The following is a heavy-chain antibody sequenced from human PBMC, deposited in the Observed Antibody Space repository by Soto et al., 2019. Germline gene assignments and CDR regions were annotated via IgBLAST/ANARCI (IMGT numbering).Heavy chain of an antibody. CDR2: IYESGST. J-gene: IGHJ3*02. CDR3: VRHLPDPMAVGSFDI. D-gene: IGHD2-8*01. CDR1: GGFLSRSY. Sequence: QVQLQESGPGLVKPSETLSLTCTVSGGFLSRSYWSWIRQSPGKGLEWIGYIYESGSTSYNPSLKSRVAVSIDMSKNHFSLTLRSVTAADTAVYYCVRHLPDPMAVGSFDIWGRGTLITVSS. V-gene: IGHV4-59*08.